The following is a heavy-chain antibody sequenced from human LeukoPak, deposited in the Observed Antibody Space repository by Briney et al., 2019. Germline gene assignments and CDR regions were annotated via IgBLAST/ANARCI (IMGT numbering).Heavy chain of an antibody. CDR1: GFTFSTYA. CDR3: ARDILFAAAACDY. V-gene: IGHV3-23*01. Sequence: GGSLRLSCAASGFTFSTYAMSWVRQAPGKGLEWVSSISENGGKTYYADSVKGRFTISRDNSKNTLYLQMNSLRAEDTAVYYCARDILFAAAACDYWGQGTLVTVSS. CDR2: ISENGGKT. D-gene: IGHD6-13*01. J-gene: IGHJ4*02.